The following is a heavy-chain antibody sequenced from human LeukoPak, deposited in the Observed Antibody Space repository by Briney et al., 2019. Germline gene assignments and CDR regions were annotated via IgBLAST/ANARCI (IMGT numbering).Heavy chain of an antibody. CDR3: ASGARLTTALYYFDY. D-gene: IGHD4-11*01. J-gene: IGHJ4*02. V-gene: IGHV3-23*01. CDR2: ISGSGGST. Sequence: PGGSLRLSCAASGFTFSSYAMSWVRQAPGKGLEWVSAISGSGGSTYYADSVKGRFTISRDNSKNTLYLQMNSLRAEDTAVYYCASGARLTTALYYFDYWGQGTLVTVSS. CDR1: GFTFSSYA.